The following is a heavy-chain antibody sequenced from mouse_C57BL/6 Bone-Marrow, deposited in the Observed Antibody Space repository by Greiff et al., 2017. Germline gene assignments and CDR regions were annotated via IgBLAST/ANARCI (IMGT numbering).Heavy chain of an antibody. CDR2: IDPSDSYT. V-gene: IGHV1-59*01. CDR3: AGLNGAWFAY. CDR1: GYTFTSYW. Sequence: QVQLQQPGAELVRPGTSVKLSCKASGYTFTSYWMHWVKQRPGQGLEWIGVIDPSDSYTNYNQKFKGKATLTVYTASSTAYMQLSSLTSEDSAVYYCAGLNGAWFAYWGQGTLVTVSA. J-gene: IGHJ3*01.